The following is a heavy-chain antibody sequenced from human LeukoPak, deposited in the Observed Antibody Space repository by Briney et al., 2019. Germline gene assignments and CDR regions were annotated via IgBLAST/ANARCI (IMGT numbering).Heavy chain of an antibody. CDR1: GRILSSSDYY. V-gene: IGHV4-39*07. Sequence: SETLSLTCTVSGRILSSSDYYWGWIRQPPGKGLEWVGSVYYTGNTYYNPSLKSRVTISMDTSKNQFSLKLNSVTAADTAVYYCASRPDIWGQGTLVTVSS. CDR3: ASRPDI. CDR2: VYYTGNT. J-gene: IGHJ4*02.